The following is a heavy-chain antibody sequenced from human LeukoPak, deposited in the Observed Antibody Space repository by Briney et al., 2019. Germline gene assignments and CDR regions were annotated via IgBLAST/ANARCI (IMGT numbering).Heavy chain of an antibody. CDR1: GGSFSGYY. CDR2: INHSGST. V-gene: IGHV4-34*01. CDR3: ARGTGGVGATTDAYYYYGMDV. Sequence: SETLSLTCAVYGGSFSGYYWSWIRQPPGKGLEWLGEINHSGSTNYNPSLKSRVTISVDTSKNQFSLKLSSVTAADTAVYYCARGTGGVGATTDAYYYYGMDVWGQGTTVTVSS. J-gene: IGHJ6*02. D-gene: IGHD1-26*01.